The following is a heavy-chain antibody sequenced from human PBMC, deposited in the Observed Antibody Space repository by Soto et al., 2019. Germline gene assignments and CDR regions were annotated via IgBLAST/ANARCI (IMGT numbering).Heavy chain of an antibody. Sequence: SETLSLTCTVSGGSISSYYWSWIRQPPGKGLEWIGYIYYSGSTNYNPSLKSRVTISVDTSKNQFSLKLSSVTAADTAVYYCARYGVYSSSSYYYYYGMDVWGQGTTVTVSS. V-gene: IGHV4-59*01. D-gene: IGHD6-6*01. J-gene: IGHJ6*02. CDR2: IYYSGST. CDR3: ARYGVYSSSSYYYYYGMDV. CDR1: GGSISSYY.